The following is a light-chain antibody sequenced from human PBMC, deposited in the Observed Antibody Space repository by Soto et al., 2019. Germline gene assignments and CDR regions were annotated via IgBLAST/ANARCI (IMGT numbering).Light chain of an antibody. CDR1: QGISSL. V-gene: IGKV3-15*01. J-gene: IGKJ5*01. CDR2: AAY. Sequence: EIVLTQSPATLSVSPGERATLSCRASQGISSLLAWYQQKPGQAPRLLIYAAYTRAAGIQARFSGSGSGTDFTLTIRSLQSEDFAVYYCKQYYDWPITFGQGTRLEIK. CDR3: KQYYDWPIT.